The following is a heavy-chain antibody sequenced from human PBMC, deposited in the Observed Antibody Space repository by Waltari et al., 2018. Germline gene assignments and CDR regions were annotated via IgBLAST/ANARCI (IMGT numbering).Heavy chain of an antibody. V-gene: IGHV1-8*02. CDR1: GGTFTSDS. J-gene: IGHJ5*02. CDR3: ARGRDVHAYYDYNWFDP. Sequence: QVQLVQSGDEAKKPGSSVRVSCRASGGTFTSDSVNWVRQAPGRGLEWMGRMNPNNGDTGLAHKFQGRVTLTRDSFISTAYMELTSLTSDDSALYYCARGRDVHAYYDYNWFDPWGHGTLVTVSS. CDR2: MNPNNGDT. D-gene: IGHD5-12*01.